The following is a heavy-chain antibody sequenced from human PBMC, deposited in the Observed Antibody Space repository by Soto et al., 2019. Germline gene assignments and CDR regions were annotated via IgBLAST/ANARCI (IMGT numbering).Heavy chain of an antibody. CDR1: GFTFRYYW. D-gene: IGHD7-27*01. CDR2: LDQVGSKT. J-gene: IGHJ4*02. Sequence: EVQLVESGGDLVQPGGSLRLSCAASGFTFRYYWMTWVRQAPGKGLEWVATLDQVGSKTFYVDSVKGRFTISRDNARTSLYLQMNSLRAEDTAVYYCARENWGSYDYWGQGTLVTVSS. CDR3: ARENWGSYDY. V-gene: IGHV3-7*03.